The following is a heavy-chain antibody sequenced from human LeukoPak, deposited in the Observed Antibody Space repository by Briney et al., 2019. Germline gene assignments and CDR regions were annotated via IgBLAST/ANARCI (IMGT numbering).Heavy chain of an antibody. Sequence: DPSQTLSLTCTVPGGSISSGGYYWNWIRQHPGKGLEWIGYIYYSGSTYYNPSLKSRVVISVDTSKNQFSLKLSSVTAADTAVYYCARAPPFDYWGQGTLVTVSS. J-gene: IGHJ4*02. V-gene: IGHV4-31*03. CDR2: IYYSGST. CDR1: GGSISSGGYY. CDR3: ARAPPFDY.